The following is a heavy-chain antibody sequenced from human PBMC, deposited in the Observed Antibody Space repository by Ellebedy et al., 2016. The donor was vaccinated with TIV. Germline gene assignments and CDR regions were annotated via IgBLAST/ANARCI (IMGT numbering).Heavy chain of an antibody. CDR2: INHSGST. CDR1: GGSFSGYY. D-gene: IGHD4-11*01. CDR3: ARGTVTTFEYFQH. V-gene: IGHV4-34*01. J-gene: IGHJ1*01. Sequence: SETLSLTXAVYGGSFSGYYWSWIRQPPGKGLEWIGEINHSGSTNYNPSLKSRVTISVDTSKNQFSLKLSSVTAADTAVYYCARGTVTTFEYFQHWGQGTLVTVSS.